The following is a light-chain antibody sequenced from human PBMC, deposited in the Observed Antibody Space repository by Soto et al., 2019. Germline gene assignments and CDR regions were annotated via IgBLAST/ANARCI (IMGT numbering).Light chain of an antibody. Sequence: QSVLTQPPSVSGAPGQRVTISCTGSSSNIGAGYDVHWYQQFPGTAPKLLIYGNSNRPSGVPDRFSGSKSGTSASLAITGLQAEDEADYYCQSFDNRMSGSVFGGGTKLTVL. J-gene: IGLJ3*02. CDR2: GNS. CDR3: QSFDNRMSGSV. V-gene: IGLV1-40*01. CDR1: SSNIGAGYD.